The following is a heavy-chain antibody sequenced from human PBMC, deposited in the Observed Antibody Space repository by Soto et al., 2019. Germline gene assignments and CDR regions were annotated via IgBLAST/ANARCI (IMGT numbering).Heavy chain of an antibody. D-gene: IGHD3-16*01. J-gene: IGHJ6*02. CDR2: ISYDGSNK. Sequence: GGSLRLSCAASGFTFSSYAMHWVRQAPGKGLEWVAVISYDGSNKYYADSVKGRFTISRDNSKNTLYLQMNSLRAEDTAVYYCARDRARLGKYYYYGMDVWGQGTTVTVSS. CDR3: ARDRARLGKYYYYGMDV. CDR1: GFTFSSYA. V-gene: IGHV3-30-3*01.